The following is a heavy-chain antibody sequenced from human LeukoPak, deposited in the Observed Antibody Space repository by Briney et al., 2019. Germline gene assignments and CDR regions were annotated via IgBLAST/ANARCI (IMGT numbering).Heavy chain of an antibody. V-gene: IGHV6-1*01. D-gene: IGHD2-2*01. CDR3: ARRLTQYDCFDP. CDR2: TYYRSTLYN. CDR1: GDIVSSNSVT. J-gene: IGHJ5*02. Sequence: SQTLSLTCALSGDIVSSNSVTWHWIRQSPSRGLEWLGRTYYRSTLYNDYAVSVRGRIIVNPDTSKNQFSLHLNSVTPEDTAVYYCARRLTQYDCFDPWGQGILVTVSS.